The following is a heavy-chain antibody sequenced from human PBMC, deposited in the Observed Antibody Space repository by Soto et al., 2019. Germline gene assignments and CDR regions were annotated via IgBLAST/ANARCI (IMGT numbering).Heavy chain of an antibody. V-gene: IGHV3-30*18. CDR1: GFTFNTYG. Sequence: PGGSLRLSCAASGFTFNTYGMHWVRQAPGKGLEWVAVISYDGSEKYYVDSVKGRFTISKDNSKNTLYLQMNSLRPKDTAVYYCAKSPNFYCSSPNCYKYYVDHWGQGTRVTV. CDR2: ISYDGSEK. CDR3: AKSPNFYCSSPNCYKYYVDH. D-gene: IGHD2-2*02. J-gene: IGHJ4*02.